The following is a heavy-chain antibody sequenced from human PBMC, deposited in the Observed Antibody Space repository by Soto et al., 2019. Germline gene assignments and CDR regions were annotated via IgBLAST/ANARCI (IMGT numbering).Heavy chain of an antibody. CDR2: INAGNGNT. Sequence: VKVSCKASGYTFTSYAMHWVRQAPGQRLEWMGWINAGNGNTKYSQKFQGRVTITRDTSASTAYMELSSLRSEDTAVYYCASSSVLRYFDWQRWGQGTLVTVSS. J-gene: IGHJ4*02. V-gene: IGHV1-3*01. D-gene: IGHD3-9*01. CDR3: ASSSVLRYFDWQR. CDR1: GYTFTSYA.